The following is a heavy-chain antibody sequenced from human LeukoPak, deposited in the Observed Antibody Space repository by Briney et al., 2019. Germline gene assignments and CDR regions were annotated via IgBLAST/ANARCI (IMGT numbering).Heavy chain of an antibody. Sequence: PGESLKISCKGSGYSFTNYWIGWVRQMPGKGLEWMGIIYPGDSDTKYSPSFQGQVTISADKSISTAYLQWSSLKASDTAIYYCAKTTSGSYYISDYWGQGTLVTVSS. CDR1: GYSFTNYW. CDR3: AKTTSGSYYISDY. CDR2: IYPGDSDT. J-gene: IGHJ4*02. V-gene: IGHV5-51*01. D-gene: IGHD3-10*01.